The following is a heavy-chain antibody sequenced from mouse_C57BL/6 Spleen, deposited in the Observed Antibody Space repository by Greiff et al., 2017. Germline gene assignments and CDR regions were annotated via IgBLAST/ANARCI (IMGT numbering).Heavy chain of an antibody. J-gene: IGHJ4*01. Sequence: EVNLVESGGGLVKPGGSLKLSCAASGFTFSDYGMHWVRQAPEKGLEWVAYISSGSSTIYYADKVKGRFTISRDNAKNTLFLQMTSLRSEDTAMYYCTRLGGYAMDYWGQGTSVTVSS. CDR1: GFTFSDYG. CDR3: TRLGGYAMDY. V-gene: IGHV5-17*01. CDR2: ISSGSSTI. D-gene: IGHD4-1*01.